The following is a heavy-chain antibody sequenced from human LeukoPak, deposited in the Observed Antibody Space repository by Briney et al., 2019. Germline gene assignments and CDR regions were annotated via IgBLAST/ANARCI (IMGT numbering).Heavy chain of an antibody. CDR3: ARGKKITVVRGVIRNYYYYMDV. CDR1: GGSFSGYY. J-gene: IGHJ6*03. Sequence: SETLSLTCAVYGGSFSGYYWSWIRQPPGKGLEWIGEINHSGGTNYNPSLKSRVTISVDTSKNQFSLKLSSVAAADTAVYYCARGKKITVVRGVIRNYYYYMDVWGKGTTVTVSS. D-gene: IGHD3-10*01. CDR2: INHSGGT. V-gene: IGHV4-34*01.